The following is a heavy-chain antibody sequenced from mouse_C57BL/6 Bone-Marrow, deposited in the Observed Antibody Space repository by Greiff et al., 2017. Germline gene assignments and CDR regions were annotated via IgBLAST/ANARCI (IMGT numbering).Heavy chain of an antibody. CDR2: ISNLAYSI. J-gene: IGHJ1*03. Sequence: EVKLQESGGGLVQPGGSLKLSCAASGFTFSDYGMAWVRQAPRKGPEWVAFISNLAYSIYYADTVTGRFTISRENAKNTLYLEMSSLRSEDTAMYYCARDMITTGDWYFDVWGTGTTVTVSS. D-gene: IGHD2-4*01. V-gene: IGHV5-15*01. CDR1: GFTFSDYG. CDR3: ARDMITTGDWYFDV.